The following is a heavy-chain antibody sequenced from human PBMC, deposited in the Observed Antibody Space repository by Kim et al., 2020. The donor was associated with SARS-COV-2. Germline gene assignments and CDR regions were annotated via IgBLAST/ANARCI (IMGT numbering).Heavy chain of an antibody. CDR1: GGSISSSNW. CDR3: ARSWRDGYYGSGSYSPDRDYYYYGMDV. Sequence: SETLSLTCAVSGGSISSSNWWSWVRQPPGKGLEWIGEIYHSGSTNYNPSLKSRVTISVDKSKNQFSLKLSSVTAADTAVYYCARSWRDGYYGSGSYSPDRDYYYYGMDVWGQGTTVTVSS. D-gene: IGHD3-10*01. J-gene: IGHJ6*02. V-gene: IGHV4-4*02. CDR2: IYHSGST.